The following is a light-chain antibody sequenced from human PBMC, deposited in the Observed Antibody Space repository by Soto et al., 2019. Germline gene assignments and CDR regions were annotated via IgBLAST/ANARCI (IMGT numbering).Light chain of an antibody. CDR3: QQYNTHPWT. CDR1: QSISSW. V-gene: IGKV1-5*03. CDR2: KAS. J-gene: IGKJ1*01. Sequence: DIQMTQSPSTLSASVGDRVTITCRASQSISSWLAWYQQKPGKAPKLLIYKASSLQSGVPSRFSGSGSGTEFTLTISSLQPDDFATYYCQQYNTHPWTFGQGTQVEIK.